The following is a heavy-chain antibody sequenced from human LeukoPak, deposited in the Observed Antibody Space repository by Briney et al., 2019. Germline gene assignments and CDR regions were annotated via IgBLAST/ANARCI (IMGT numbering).Heavy chain of an antibody. J-gene: IGHJ6*04. D-gene: IGHD2-2*01. V-gene: IGHV3-23*01. Sequence: PGRPLRLSCAASGFTFSSYAMSWVRQAPGKGREWVSAISGSGGSTYYADSVKGRFTISRDNSKNTLYLQMNSLRAEDTAVYYCAKPRKYQPHMDVWGKGTTVTVSS. CDR2: ISGSGGST. CDR3: AKPRKYQPHMDV. CDR1: GFTFSSYA.